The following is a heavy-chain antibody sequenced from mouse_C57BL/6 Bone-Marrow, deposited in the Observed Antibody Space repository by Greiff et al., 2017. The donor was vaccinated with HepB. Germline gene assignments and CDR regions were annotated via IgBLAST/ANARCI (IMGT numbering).Heavy chain of an antibody. J-gene: IGHJ3*01. D-gene: IGHD3-3*01. CDR1: GYTFTSYW. CDR2: IDPSDSYT. Sequence: QVQLQQPGAELVKPGASVKLSCKASGYTFTSYWMQWVKQRPGQGLEWIGEIDPSDSYTNYNQKFKGKATLTVDTSSSTAYMQRSSLTSEDSAVYYCARGDGAWFAYWGQGTLVTVSA. CDR3: ARGDGAWFAY. V-gene: IGHV1-50*01.